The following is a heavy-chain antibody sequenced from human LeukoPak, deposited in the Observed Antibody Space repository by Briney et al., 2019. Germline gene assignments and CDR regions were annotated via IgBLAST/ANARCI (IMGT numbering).Heavy chain of an antibody. J-gene: IGHJ4*02. CDR2: ISSSGSTI. CDR1: GFTFSSYE. D-gene: IGHD4-17*01. CDR3: ARGGDYGDYQRTYYFDY. V-gene: IGHV3-48*03. Sequence: GSLRLSCAASGFTFSSYEMNWVRQAPGKGLEWVSCISSSGSTIYYADSVKGRFTISRDNAKNSLYLQMNSLRAEDTAVYYCARGGDYGDYQRTYYFDYWGQGTLVTVSS.